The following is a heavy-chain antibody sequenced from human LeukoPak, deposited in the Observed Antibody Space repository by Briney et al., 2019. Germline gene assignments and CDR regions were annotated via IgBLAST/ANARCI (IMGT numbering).Heavy chain of an antibody. CDR1: GFTFSDYY. D-gene: IGHD2-2*01. Sequence: GGSLRHSCAASGFTFSDYYMSWIRQAPGKGLEWLSYIPTSGSAIYYADSVKGRFPISRDNTKNSLYLQMNSLRAEDTAMYFCAREGRCSRTSCYATYYYMDVWGRGTTVTVSS. CDR3: AREGRCSRTSCYATYYYMDV. J-gene: IGHJ6*03. CDR2: IPTSGSAI. V-gene: IGHV3-11*04.